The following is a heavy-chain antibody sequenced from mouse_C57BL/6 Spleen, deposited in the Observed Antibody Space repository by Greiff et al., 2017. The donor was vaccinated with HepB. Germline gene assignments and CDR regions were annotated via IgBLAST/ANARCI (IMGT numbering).Heavy chain of an antibody. V-gene: IGHV1-42*01. CDR2: INPSTGGT. CDR3: ARSAPDSSGSFAY. J-gene: IGHJ3*01. CDR1: GYSFTGYY. D-gene: IGHD3-2*02. Sequence: SGPELVKPGASVKISCKASGYSFTGYYMNWVKQSPEKSLEWIGEINPSTGGTTYNQKFKAKATLTVDKSSSTAYMQLKSLTSEDSAVYYCARSAPDSSGSFAYWGQGTLVTVSA.